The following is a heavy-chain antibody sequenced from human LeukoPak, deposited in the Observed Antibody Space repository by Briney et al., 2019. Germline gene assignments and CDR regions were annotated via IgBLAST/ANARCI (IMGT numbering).Heavy chain of an antibody. D-gene: IGHD6-6*01. CDR2: INSDGSST. CDR1: GFSISSYW. CDR3: ARDLIEYSSSSWDY. V-gene: IGHV3-74*01. Sequence: AACGFSISSYWKHWVRQAPGMGLVWISRINSDGSSTRCADSVKGRFTISRDNAKNTLYLQMNSLRAEDTAVYYCARDLIEYSSSSWDYWGQGTLVTVSS. J-gene: IGHJ4*02.